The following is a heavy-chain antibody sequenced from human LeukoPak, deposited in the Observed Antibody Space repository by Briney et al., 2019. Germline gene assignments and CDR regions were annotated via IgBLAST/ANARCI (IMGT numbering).Heavy chain of an antibody. V-gene: IGHV3-74*01. D-gene: IGHD3-10*01. CDR3: ARGYGSSRGWY. CDR2: TNSDGSST. Sequence: GGSLRLSCAASGFTFSSYWMHWVRQAPGKGLVWVSRTNSDGSSTRYADSVKGRSTLSRDNAQNTLYLQMNSLRAEDTAVYYCARGYGSSRGWYWGQGTLVTVSS. CDR1: GFTFSSYW. J-gene: IGHJ4*02.